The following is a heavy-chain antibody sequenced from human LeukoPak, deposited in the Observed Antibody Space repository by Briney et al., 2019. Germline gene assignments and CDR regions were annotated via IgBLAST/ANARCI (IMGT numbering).Heavy chain of an antibody. CDR3: ARERYDFWSGHHDAFDI. D-gene: IGHD3-3*01. J-gene: IGHJ3*02. CDR2: IYYSGST. V-gene: IGHV4-59*01. Sequence: SETLSLTCTVSGGSISSYYWSWIRQPPGKGLEWIGYIYYSGSTNYNPSLKSRVTISVDTSKNQFSLKLSSVTAADTAVYYCARERYDFWSGHHDAFDIWGQGTMVTVSS. CDR1: GGSISSYY.